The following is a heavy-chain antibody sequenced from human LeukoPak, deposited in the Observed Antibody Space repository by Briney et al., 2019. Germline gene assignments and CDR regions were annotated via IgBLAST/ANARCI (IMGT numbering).Heavy chain of an antibody. CDR1: GGSFSGYY. CDR2: INHSGST. J-gene: IGHJ2*01. CDR3: ARGGIAGHWYFDL. V-gene: IGHV4-34*01. Sequence: PSETLSLTCAVYGGSFSGYYWSWIRQPPGKGLEWIGEINHSGSTNYNPSLKSRVTISVDTSKNQFSLKLSSVTAADTAVYYCARGGIAGHWYFDLWDRGTLVTVSS. D-gene: IGHD6-13*01.